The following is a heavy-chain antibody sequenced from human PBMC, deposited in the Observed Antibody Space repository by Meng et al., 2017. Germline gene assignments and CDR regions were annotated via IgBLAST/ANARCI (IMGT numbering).Heavy chain of an antibody. J-gene: IGHJ5*02. CDR1: GGSISSGGYY. V-gene: IGHV4-31*03. CDR2: IYYSGST. Sequence: QVPPRQSGPALVEPSQTLSTTCTVSGGSISSGGYYWSWIRQHPGKGLEWIGYIYYSGSTYYNPSLKSRVTISVDTSKNQFSLKLSSVTAADTAVYYCARSLTVTTVWFDPWGQGTLVTVSS. CDR3: ARSLTVTTVWFDP. D-gene: IGHD4-17*01.